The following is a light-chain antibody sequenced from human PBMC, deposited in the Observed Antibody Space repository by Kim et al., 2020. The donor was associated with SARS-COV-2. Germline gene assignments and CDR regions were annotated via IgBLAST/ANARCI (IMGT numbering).Light chain of an antibody. CDR3: QQYNKWPPWT. Sequence: SPGENATLSCRASQSVNSNLAWYQQKPGQAPRLLIYAASMRATGLPDRFSGSGSGTEFTLTISSLQSDDFAVYYCQQYNKWPPWTFGQGTKVDIK. CDR1: QSVNSN. CDR2: AAS. V-gene: IGKV3-15*01. J-gene: IGKJ1*01.